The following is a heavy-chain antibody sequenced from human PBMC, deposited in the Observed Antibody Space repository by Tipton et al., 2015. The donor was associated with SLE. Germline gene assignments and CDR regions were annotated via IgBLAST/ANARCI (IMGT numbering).Heavy chain of an antibody. Sequence: TLSLTCAVNGVSFSAYNWTWVRQTPDKGLTWIAEVNDRAISNFNPSLKSRVTVSIDTSKKQFSLNLASVTAADTAVYYCAGKWDVWGQGTRGTVSS. CDR2: VNDRAIS. J-gene: IGHJ3*01. V-gene: IGHV4-34*01. D-gene: IGHD2-8*01. CDR3: AGKWDV. CDR1: GVSFSAYN.